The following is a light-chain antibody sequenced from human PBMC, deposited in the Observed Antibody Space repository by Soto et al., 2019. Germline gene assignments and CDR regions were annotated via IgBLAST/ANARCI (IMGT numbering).Light chain of an antibody. V-gene: IGLV2-23*01. CDR2: EGS. CDR1: ISDVGSYDL. Sequence: QSALTQPASVSGSPGQSITISCTGTISDVGSYDLVSWYQQHPGKAPKPMIYEGSKRPSRVSSRFSGSKSGNTASLTISGLQAEDESDYYCCSYAGSSTSWVFGGGTKVTVL. J-gene: IGLJ3*02. CDR3: CSYAGSSTSWV.